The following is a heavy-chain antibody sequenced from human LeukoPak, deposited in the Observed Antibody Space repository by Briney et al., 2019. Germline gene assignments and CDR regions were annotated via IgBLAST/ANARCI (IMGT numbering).Heavy chain of an antibody. CDR3: AKEVYNTGKAFDS. D-gene: IGHD1-14*01. Sequence: GGSLRLSCAASGFTFRSFAMSWVRQAPGKRLEWVSTISASGDATFYAVSVKARFTISSDNSKNTLSLQMNSLRAEDTAVYYCAKEVYNTGKAFDSWGQGALVTVSS. V-gene: IGHV3-23*01. CDR2: ISASGDAT. CDR1: GFTFRSFA. J-gene: IGHJ4*02.